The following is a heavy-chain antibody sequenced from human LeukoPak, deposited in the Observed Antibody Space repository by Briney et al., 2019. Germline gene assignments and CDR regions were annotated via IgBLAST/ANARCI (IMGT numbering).Heavy chain of an antibody. CDR2: INHSGST. D-gene: IGHD3-10*01. CDR3: ARSGARTQYYYGSGRDAFDI. J-gene: IGHJ3*02. V-gene: IGHV4-34*01. CDR1: GGSFSGYY. Sequence: SETQSLTCAVYGGSFSGYYWSWIRQPPGKGLEWIGEINHSGSTNYNPSLKSRVTISVDTSKNQFSLKLSSVTAADTAVYYCARSGARTQYYYGSGRDAFDIWGQGTMVTVSS.